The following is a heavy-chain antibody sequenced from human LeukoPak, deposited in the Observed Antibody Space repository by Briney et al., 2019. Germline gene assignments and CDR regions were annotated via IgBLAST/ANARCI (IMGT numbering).Heavy chain of an antibody. CDR1: GGSFSGYY. CDR3: ARENSGSYREFDY. CDR2: IYTSGST. D-gene: IGHD1-26*01. V-gene: IGHV4-4*07. Sequence: SETLSLTCAVYGGSFSGYYWSWVRQPAGKGLEWIGRIYTSGSTNYNASLKSRVSMSVDTSKNQFSLKLSSVTAADTAVFYCARENSGSYREFDYWGQGTLVTVSS. J-gene: IGHJ4*02.